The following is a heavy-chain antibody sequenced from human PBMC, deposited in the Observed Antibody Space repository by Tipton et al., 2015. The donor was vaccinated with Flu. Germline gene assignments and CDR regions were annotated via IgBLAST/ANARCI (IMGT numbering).Heavy chain of an antibody. V-gene: IGHV4-38-2*02. CDR1: GYSISSGYY. CDR2: IYHSGGT. CDR3: ARSRSGKVDY. J-gene: IGHJ4*02. D-gene: IGHD3-10*01. Sequence: LRLSCTVSGYSISSGYYWGWIRQSPGKGLEWIGSIYHSGGTYYNPSLKSRVTISVDTSKNQFSLKLSSVTAADTAVYYCARSRSGKVDYWGQGTLVTVSS.